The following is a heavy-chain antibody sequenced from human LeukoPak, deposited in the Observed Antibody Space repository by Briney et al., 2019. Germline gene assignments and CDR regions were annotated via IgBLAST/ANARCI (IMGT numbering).Heavy chain of an antibody. J-gene: IGHJ3*02. D-gene: IGHD3-22*01. V-gene: IGHV4-59*11. CDR1: GGSISSHY. CDR2: IYYSGST. CDR3: ATDRDNYYDSTGYTRPDGFDI. Sequence: SETLSLTCTVSGGSISSHYWNWIRQPPGKGLEWIGYIYYSGSTNYNPSLKSRVTISVDTSKNQFSLKLSSVTAADTAMYYCATDRDNYYDSTGYTRPDGFDIWGQGIMVTVSS.